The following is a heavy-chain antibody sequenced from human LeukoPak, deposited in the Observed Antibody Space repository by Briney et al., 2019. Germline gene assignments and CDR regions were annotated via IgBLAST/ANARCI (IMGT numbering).Heavy chain of an antibody. V-gene: IGHV3-11*04. CDR1: GFTFSDYY. Sequence: GGSLRLSCAASGFTFSDYYMSWIRQAPGKGLEWVSYISSSGSTIYYADSVKGRFTICMDNAKNSLYLQMNNLRVEDTAVYYCARDYTGGWNDYWGQGTLVTVSS. CDR2: ISSSGSTI. J-gene: IGHJ4*02. CDR3: ARDYTGGWNDY. D-gene: IGHD7-27*01.